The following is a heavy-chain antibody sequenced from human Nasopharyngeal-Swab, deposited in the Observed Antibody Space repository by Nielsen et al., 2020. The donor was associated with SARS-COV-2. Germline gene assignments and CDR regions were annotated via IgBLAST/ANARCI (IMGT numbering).Heavy chain of an antibody. D-gene: IGHD4-17*01. Sequence: SETLSLTCTVSGGSISSGGYYWSWIRQHPGKGLEWIGYIYHSGSTNYNPSLKSRVTISVDKSKNQFSLKLSSVTAADTAVYYCARGGGVTTLYYYGMDVWGQGTTVTVSS. V-gene: IGHV4-31*03. CDR2: IYHSGST. CDR1: GGSISSGGYY. J-gene: IGHJ6*02. CDR3: ARGGGVTTLYYYGMDV.